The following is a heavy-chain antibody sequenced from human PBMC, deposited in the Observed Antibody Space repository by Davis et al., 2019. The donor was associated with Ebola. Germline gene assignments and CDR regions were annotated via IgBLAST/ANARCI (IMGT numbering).Heavy chain of an antibody. CDR1: GFTFSSYG. J-gene: IGHJ3*02. Sequence: GESLKISCAASGFTFSSYGMHWVRQAPGKGLEWVAVISYDGSNKYYADSVKGRFTISRDNSKNTLYLQMNSLRAEDTAVYYCARAITMIVVVAFDIWGQGTMVTVSS. CDR3: ARAITMIVVVAFDI. CDR2: ISYDGSNK. V-gene: IGHV3-30*03. D-gene: IGHD3-22*01.